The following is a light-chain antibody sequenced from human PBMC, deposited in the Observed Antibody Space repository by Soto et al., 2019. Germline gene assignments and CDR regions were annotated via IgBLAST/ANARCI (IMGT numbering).Light chain of an antibody. Sequence: QSVLARPACVTGSPGQTLTISCTGTSSDVGGYNFVSWYQHQPGKAPKLIIYDVSNRPSGVSNRFSGSKSGNTASLTISGLQAEDDADYYCTSYTTSFTYVFGPGTKVTVL. V-gene: IGLV2-14*03. CDR3: TSYTTSFTYV. CDR1: SSDVGGYNF. CDR2: DVS. J-gene: IGLJ1*01.